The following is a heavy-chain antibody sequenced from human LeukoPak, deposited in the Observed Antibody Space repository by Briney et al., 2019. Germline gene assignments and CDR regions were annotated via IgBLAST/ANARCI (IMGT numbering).Heavy chain of an antibody. V-gene: IGHV3-15*01. CDR2: IKSKTDGGTT. D-gene: IGHD3-10*01. CDR3: TSGPITMVRGPPNY. CDR1: GFTFSSYA. J-gene: IGHJ4*02. Sequence: PGGSLRLSCAASGFTFSSYAMSWVRQAPGKGLEWVGRIKSKTDGGTTDYAAPVKGRFTISRDDSKNTLYLQMNSLKTEDTAVYYCTSGPITMVRGPPNYWGQGTLVTVSS.